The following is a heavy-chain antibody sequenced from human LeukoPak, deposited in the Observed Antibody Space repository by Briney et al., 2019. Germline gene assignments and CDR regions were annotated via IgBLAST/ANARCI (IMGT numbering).Heavy chain of an antibody. D-gene: IGHD6-19*01. V-gene: IGHV3-53*01. Sequence: PGGSLRLSCVASGFAVSSNYMSWVRQAPGKGLEWVSIIYSGGSTYYADSVKGRFTISRDNSKNSVYLQMNSLRVEDTAVYYCARGERSVAFFDYWGQGTLVTVSS. J-gene: IGHJ4*02. CDR1: GFAVSSNY. CDR2: IYSGGST. CDR3: ARGERSVAFFDY.